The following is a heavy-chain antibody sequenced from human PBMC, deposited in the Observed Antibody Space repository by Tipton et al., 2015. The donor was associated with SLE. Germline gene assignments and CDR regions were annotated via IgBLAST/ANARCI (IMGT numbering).Heavy chain of an antibody. CDR2: IYHSGST. J-gene: IGHJ4*02. CDR3: ARGIGVVPAAAGFDY. D-gene: IGHD2-2*01. Sequence: TLSLTCTVSGGSISSYYWSWIRQPPGKGLEWIGYIYHSGSTNYNPSLKSRVTISVDTSKNQFSLKLSSVTAADTAVYYCARGIGVVPAAAGFDYWGQGTLVTVSS. CDR1: GGSISSYY. V-gene: IGHV4-59*12.